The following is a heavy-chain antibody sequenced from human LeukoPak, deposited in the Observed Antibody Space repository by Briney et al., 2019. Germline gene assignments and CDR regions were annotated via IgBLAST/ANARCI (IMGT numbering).Heavy chain of an antibody. CDR1: AFTFSSYA. D-gene: IGHD2-21*02. CDR3: AKDSGGDYYPHPYYFDY. Sequence: QPGGSLSLSCAAAAFTFSSYAVSWVRQAAGKGLEWVSGNSGSGGTTHYTDSVKGRFTISRDNSKNTLYLQMNSLGVEDTAVYYCAKDSGGDYYPHPYYFDYWGQGTLITVSS. V-gene: IGHV3-23*01. J-gene: IGHJ4*02. CDR2: NSGSGGTT.